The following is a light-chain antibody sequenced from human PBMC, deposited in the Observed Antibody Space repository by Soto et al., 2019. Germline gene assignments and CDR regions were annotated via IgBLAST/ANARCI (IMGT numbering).Light chain of an antibody. Sequence: DIVLTHSPGTLSLSPGERATLSCRASQSVTSTYLAWYQQSPGQAPRLLIYGTSSRATGIPDRFSGSGSGTDFTLTISRLEPEDFAVYYCQQYGFSLWTFGQGTKVDIK. CDR1: QSVTSTY. J-gene: IGKJ1*01. V-gene: IGKV3-20*01. CDR3: QQYGFSLWT. CDR2: GTS.